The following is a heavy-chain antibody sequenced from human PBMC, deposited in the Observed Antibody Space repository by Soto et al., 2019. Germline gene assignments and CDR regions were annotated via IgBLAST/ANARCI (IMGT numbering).Heavy chain of an antibody. CDR3: ARIGYSYGYYYFDY. Sequence: SGPTLVNPTQTLTLTCTSSGFSLSTSGMRVSWIRQPPGKALEWLARIDWDDDKFYSTSLKTRLTISKDTSKNQVVLTMTNMDPVDTATYYCARIGYSYGYYYFDYWGQGTLVPSPQ. CDR2: IDWDDDK. D-gene: IGHD5-18*01. CDR1: GFSLSTSGMR. V-gene: IGHV2-70*04. J-gene: IGHJ4*02.